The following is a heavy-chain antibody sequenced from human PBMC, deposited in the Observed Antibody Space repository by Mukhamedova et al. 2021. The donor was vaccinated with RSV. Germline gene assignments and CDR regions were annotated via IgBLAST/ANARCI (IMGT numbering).Heavy chain of an antibody. CDR3: VRAPPDSSGYPYYFDY. Sequence: WSWIRQHPGKGLEWIGYIYHSGSTYYNPSLKSRVTISVDTSKNQFSLRLSSVTAADTAVYYCVRAPPDSSGYPYYFDYWGQGTL. J-gene: IGHJ4*02. CDR2: IYHSGST. V-gene: IGHV4-31*02. D-gene: IGHD3-22*01.